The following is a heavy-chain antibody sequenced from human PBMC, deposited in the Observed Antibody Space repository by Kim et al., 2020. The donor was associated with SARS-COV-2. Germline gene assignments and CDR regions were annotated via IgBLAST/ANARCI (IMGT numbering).Heavy chain of an antibody. Sequence: ASVKVSCKASGYTFTSYAMHWVRQAPGQRLEWMGWINSGNGNTKYSEKFQGRVTITRDTSATTTYMELSSLRSEDTALYYCAREASPLAGNYRWFDPWGQGTLVTVSS. CDR1: GYTFTSYA. J-gene: IGHJ5*02. CDR2: INSGNGNT. V-gene: IGHV1-3*01. CDR3: AREASPLAGNYRWFDP. D-gene: IGHD6-19*01.